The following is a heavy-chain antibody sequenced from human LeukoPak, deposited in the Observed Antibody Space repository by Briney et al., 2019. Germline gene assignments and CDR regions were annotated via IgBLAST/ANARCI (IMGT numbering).Heavy chain of an antibody. D-gene: IGHD6-19*01. V-gene: IGHV1-3*01. Sequence: GASVKVSCKASGYTFTSYAMHWVRQAPGQRLEWMGWINAGNGNTKYSQKLQGRVTMTTDTSTSTAYMELRSLRSDDTAVYYCASNDPSGWYWDFGYYYYGMDVWGQGTTVTVSS. CDR3: ASNDPSGWYWDFGYYYYGMDV. CDR1: GYTFTSYA. CDR2: INAGNGNT. J-gene: IGHJ6*02.